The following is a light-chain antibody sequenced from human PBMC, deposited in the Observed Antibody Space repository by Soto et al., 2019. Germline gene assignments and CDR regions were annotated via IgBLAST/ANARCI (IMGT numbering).Light chain of an antibody. CDR1: QGISGW. CDR3: QQYDSFSVWT. V-gene: IGKV1-5*01. CDR2: DTS. Sequence: DIQMTQSPSTLSASVGDRVTITCRASQGISGWLAWYHQKAGKAPRLLIFDTSSLKSGVPSRFSGSGSGTEFTLPINSLQPDDSATYYCQQYDSFSVWTFGQGTKVEVK. J-gene: IGKJ1*01.